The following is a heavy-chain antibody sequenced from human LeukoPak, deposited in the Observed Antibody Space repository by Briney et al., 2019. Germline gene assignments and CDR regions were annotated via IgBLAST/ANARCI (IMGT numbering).Heavy chain of an antibody. J-gene: IGHJ4*02. V-gene: IGHV3-23*01. D-gene: IGHD2-21*02. CDR2: ISGSGGST. CDR1: GFTFSSYA. CDR3: TKEPLYCGGDCYEPFDY. Sequence: GGSLGLSCAASGFTFSSYAMSWVRQAPGKGLEWVSAISGSGGSTYYADSVKGRFTISRDNSKNTLCLQMKSLRAEDTAVYYCTKEPLYCGGDCYEPFDYWGQGTLVTVSS.